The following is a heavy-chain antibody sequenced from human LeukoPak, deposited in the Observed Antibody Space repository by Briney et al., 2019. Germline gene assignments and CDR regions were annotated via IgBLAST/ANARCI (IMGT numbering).Heavy chain of an antibody. CDR1: GGSISSYY. CDR3: ARGVTPNWFGP. CDR2: IFYSGST. D-gene: IGHD2-21*02. J-gene: IGHJ5*02. V-gene: IGHV4-59*08. Sequence: SETLSLTCTVSGGSISSYYWSWIRQPPGKGLEWIGFIFYSGSTNYNPSLKSRVTISVDTSKNQFSLKLSSVTAADTAVYYCARGVTPNWFGPWGQGTLVTVSS.